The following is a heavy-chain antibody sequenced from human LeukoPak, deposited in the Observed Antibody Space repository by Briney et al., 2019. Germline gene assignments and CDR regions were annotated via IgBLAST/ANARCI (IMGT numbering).Heavy chain of an antibody. CDR1: GFTLSSYG. J-gene: IGHJ6*02. V-gene: IGHV3-30*18. D-gene: IGHD4-23*01. CDR3: AKDYLRWLNFYYGMYV. Sequence: GGSLRLSCAASGFTLSSYGMHWVRQAPGKGLEWVAVISYAGSNKYYVDSVKGRFTISRDNSKNTLYLQMNSLRAEDTAVYYCAKDYLRWLNFYYGMYVWGQGTTVTVSS. CDR2: ISYAGSNK.